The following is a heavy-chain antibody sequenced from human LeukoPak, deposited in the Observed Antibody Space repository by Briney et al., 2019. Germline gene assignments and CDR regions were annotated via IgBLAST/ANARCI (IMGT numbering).Heavy chain of an antibody. D-gene: IGHD3-16*01. V-gene: IGHV4-61*02. CDR3: ARVPDWTYVPDY. CDR2: IKSSNT. Sequence: SETLSLTCTVSGGSITSDRFYWTWVRQPAGKRPEWIGRIKSSNTNYNPSLKSRVNISVDTSTNQFSLKLSSLTAADTAVYYCARVPDWTYVPDYWGQGTLVTVSS. J-gene: IGHJ4*02. CDR1: GGSITSDRFY.